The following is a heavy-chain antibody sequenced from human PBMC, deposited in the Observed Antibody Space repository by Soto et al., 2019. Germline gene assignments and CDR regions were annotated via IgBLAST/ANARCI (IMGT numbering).Heavy chain of an antibody. V-gene: IGHV5-10-1*01. Sequence: PGESLKISCQASEYYFTNSYINWVRQMPGKGLEWMGRIDPSDSFTNYSPSFQGHITISGDKSISTAYLQWSSLKASDTAIYYCARQAVITYGDGFDMWGQGTMVTVSS. D-gene: IGHD3-22*01. CDR2: IDPSDSFT. CDR3: ARQAVITYGDGFDM. J-gene: IGHJ3*02. CDR1: EYYFTNSY.